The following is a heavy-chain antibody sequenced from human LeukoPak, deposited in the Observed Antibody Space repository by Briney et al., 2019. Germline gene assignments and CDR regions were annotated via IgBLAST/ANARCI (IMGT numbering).Heavy chain of an antibody. D-gene: IGHD5-18*01. V-gene: IGHV4-39*07. J-gene: IGHJ4*02. Sequence: SETLSLTCTVSGGSISSGSHYWGWIRQPPGKGLEWIGSIYYSGSTNYNPSLKGRVTISVDTSKNQFSLRLSSVTAADTAVYYCARVGYSYGYDYWGQGTLVTVSS. CDR3: ARVGYSYGYDY. CDR1: GGSISSGSHY. CDR2: IYYSGST.